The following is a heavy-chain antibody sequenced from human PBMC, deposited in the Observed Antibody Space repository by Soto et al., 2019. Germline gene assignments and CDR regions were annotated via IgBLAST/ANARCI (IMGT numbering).Heavy chain of an antibody. CDR1: GGSISSSSYY. Sequence: SETLSLTCTVSGGSISSSSYYWGWIRQPPGKGLEWIGSTYYSGTTYYNPSLKSRVTISVDTSKNQFSLKLSSVTAADTAVYYCARHWYSGYPYFYYMDVWGKGTTVTVSS. J-gene: IGHJ6*03. CDR2: TYYSGTT. CDR3: ARHWYSGYPYFYYMDV. V-gene: IGHV4-39*01. D-gene: IGHD5-12*01.